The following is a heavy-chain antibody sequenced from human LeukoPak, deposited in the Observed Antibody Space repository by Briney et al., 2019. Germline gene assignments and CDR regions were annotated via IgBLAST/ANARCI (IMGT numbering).Heavy chain of an antibody. CDR2: INPNSGGT. CDR1: GYTFSDYY. V-gene: IGHV1-2*02. Sequence: ASVKASCKASGYTFSDYYIHWMRQAPGQGLEWVGWINPNSGGTDSAQKLQGRVTMTRDTSISATYMELRTLTSDDTAVYYCARGTRGSYSSIHDWGQGTLVTVSS. J-gene: IGHJ4*02. CDR3: ARGTRGSYSSIHD. D-gene: IGHD1-26*01.